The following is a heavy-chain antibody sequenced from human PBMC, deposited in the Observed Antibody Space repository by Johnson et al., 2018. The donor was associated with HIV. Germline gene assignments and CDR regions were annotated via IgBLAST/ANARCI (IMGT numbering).Heavy chain of an antibody. CDR3: AKGRGYDYDALDF. Sequence: VHLVESGGGLVKPGGSLRLSCAASGFTFSSFTMHWVRQAPGKGLEWVAVISDDVSSTFYVDSVKGRFTISRDNSNTTLYLQMSGLSAEDTALYYCAKGRGYDYDALDFWGQGTMVTVSS. CDR2: ISDDVSST. D-gene: IGHD5-12*01. CDR1: GFTFSSFT. V-gene: IGHV3-30*04. J-gene: IGHJ3*01.